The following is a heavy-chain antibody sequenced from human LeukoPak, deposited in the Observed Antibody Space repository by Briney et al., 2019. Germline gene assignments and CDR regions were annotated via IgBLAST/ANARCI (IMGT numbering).Heavy chain of an antibody. CDR2: IYHSGST. CDR1: GGSISSGGYY. D-gene: IGHD3-10*01. Sequence: SETLSLTCTVSGGSISSGGYYWSWIRQPPGKGLEWIGYIYHSGSTYYNPSLKSRVTISVDRSKNQFSLKLSSVTAADTAVYYCARDGGTRFGVLDAFDIWGQGTMVTVSS. J-gene: IGHJ3*02. CDR3: ARDGGTRFGVLDAFDI. V-gene: IGHV4-30-2*01.